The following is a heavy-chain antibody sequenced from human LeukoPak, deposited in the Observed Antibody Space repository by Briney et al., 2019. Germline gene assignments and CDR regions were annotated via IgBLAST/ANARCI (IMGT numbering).Heavy chain of an antibody. Sequence: PGGSLRLSCAVSGFNFGSHWMNWVRQAPGKGLEWVANIKEDGSLTYYLDSVRGRFSISRDNTKKSLYLQMNSLRVEDTAVYFCVRDGYNQNRFDYWGQGTLITVSS. CDR2: IKEDGSLT. D-gene: IGHD5-24*01. CDR1: GFNFGSHW. CDR3: VRDGYNQNRFDY. V-gene: IGHV3-7*03. J-gene: IGHJ4*02.